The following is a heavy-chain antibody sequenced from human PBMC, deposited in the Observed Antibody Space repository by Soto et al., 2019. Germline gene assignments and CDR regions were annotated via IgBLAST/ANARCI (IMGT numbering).Heavy chain of an antibody. D-gene: IGHD3-3*01. Sequence: ASVKVSCKASGYTFRNYGITWVRQAPGQGLEWMAWISPYNGNTNYAQDLQGRVTMTTDTSTSTAYMELRSLTSEDTAMYYCARDLVSGSDFWRAYNGGYFDYWGQGTLVTVSS. CDR3: ARDLVSGSDFWRAYNGGYFDY. J-gene: IGHJ4*02. CDR1: GYTFRNYG. V-gene: IGHV1-18*01. CDR2: ISPYNGNT.